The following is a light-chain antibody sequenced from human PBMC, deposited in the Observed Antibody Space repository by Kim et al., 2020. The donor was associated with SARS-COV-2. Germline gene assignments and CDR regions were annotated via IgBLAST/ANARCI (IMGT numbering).Light chain of an antibody. J-gene: IGKJ4*01. Sequence: DIVLTQSPSTLSLSPGERATLSCRASQSVSSSLAWYQQRPGQTPRLLIYGASTRATGIPDRFSGSGSGTDFILTISRLEPEDFAIYYCQQYADSSDSFGGGTKVEIK. V-gene: IGKV3-20*01. CDR1: QSVSSS. CDR2: GAS. CDR3: QQYADSSDS.